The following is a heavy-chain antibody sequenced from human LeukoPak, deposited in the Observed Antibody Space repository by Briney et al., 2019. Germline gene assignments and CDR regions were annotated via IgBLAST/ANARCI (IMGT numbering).Heavy chain of an antibody. CDR3: AREKGEVTKRYYFDY. D-gene: IGHD3-10*01. V-gene: IGHV1-69*05. CDR2: IIPIFGTA. CDR1: GGTFSSYA. J-gene: IGHJ4*02. Sequence: SVKVSCKASGGTFSSYAISWVRQAPGQGLEWMGRIIPIFGTANYAQKFQGRVTITTDESTSTAYMELSSLRSEDTAVYYGAREKGEVTKRYYFDYWGQGTLVTVSS.